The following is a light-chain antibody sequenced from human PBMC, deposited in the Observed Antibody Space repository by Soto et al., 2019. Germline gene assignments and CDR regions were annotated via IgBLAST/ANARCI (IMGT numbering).Light chain of an antibody. V-gene: IGKV3-20*01. Sequence: EIVLTQSPGTRSLSPGERATLSCRASQSVGDTYLAWYQPKPGQAPRLIMYSTSIRANGIPGRFSGSGSGTDLTLTISRLDPEDFAVYYCQHYDRAHLWTFGQGTKVDIK. J-gene: IGKJ1*01. CDR3: QHYDRAHLWT. CDR2: STS. CDR1: QSVGDTY.